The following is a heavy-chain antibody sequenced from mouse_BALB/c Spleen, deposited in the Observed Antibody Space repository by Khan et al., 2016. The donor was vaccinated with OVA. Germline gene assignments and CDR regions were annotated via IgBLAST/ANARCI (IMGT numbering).Heavy chain of an antibody. D-gene: IGHD1-1*01. CDR1: GYIFTSYW. J-gene: IGHJ2*01. CDR3: ARPSGSSHYFDY. V-gene: IGHV1-76*01. Sequence: QVQLKQSGAELVRPGASVKLSCKTSGYIFTSYWIHWVKQRSTQGLEWIARTYPGTGSTYYNEKFKGKATLTADKSSSTAYMQLSSLKSEDSAVYCCARPSGSSHYFDYWGQGTTLAVSS. CDR2: TYPGTGST.